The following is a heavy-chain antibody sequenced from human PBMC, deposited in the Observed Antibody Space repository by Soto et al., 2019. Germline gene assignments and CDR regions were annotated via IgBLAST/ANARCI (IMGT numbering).Heavy chain of an antibody. J-gene: IGHJ3*02. V-gene: IGHV1-18*01. D-gene: IGHD6-6*01. CDR2: ISAYNGNT. CDR1: GGTFSSYA. CDR3: ARWTVVRGDAFDI. Sequence: ASVKVSCKASGGTFSSYAISWVRQAPGQGLEWMGWISAYNGNTNYAQKLQGRVTMTTDTSTSTAYMELRSLRSDDTAVYYCARWTVVRGDAFDIWGQGTMVTVSS.